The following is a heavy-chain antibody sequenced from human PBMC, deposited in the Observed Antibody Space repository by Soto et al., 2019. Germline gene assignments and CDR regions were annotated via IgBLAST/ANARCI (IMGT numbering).Heavy chain of an antibody. CDR2: IYSGGST. J-gene: IGHJ3*02. Sequence: GGSLRLSCAASGFTVSRNHMSWVRQAPGKGLEWVSVIYSGGSTYYADSVKGRFTISRDNSKNTVYLQMNSLRAEDTAVYYCGREFWEYSGYDYPLGGFDIWGQGTMVTVSS. D-gene: IGHD5-12*01. CDR3: GREFWEYSGYDYPLGGFDI. V-gene: IGHV3-66*01. CDR1: GFTVSRNH.